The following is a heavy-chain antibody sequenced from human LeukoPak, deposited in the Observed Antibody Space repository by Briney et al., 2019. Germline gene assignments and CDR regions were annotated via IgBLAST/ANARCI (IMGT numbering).Heavy chain of an antibody. Sequence: ASVKVSCKASGYTFTAYYIHWVRQAPGQGLEWMGWINPNSGSTHYPQKFQGRVTMTRDTSISSAYMELSRLTSDDTTVYYCARQGAQQLVHFDYWGQGTLVTVSS. V-gene: IGHV1-2*02. CDR1: GYTFTAYY. D-gene: IGHD6-13*01. CDR3: ARQGAQQLVHFDY. CDR2: INPNSGST. J-gene: IGHJ4*02.